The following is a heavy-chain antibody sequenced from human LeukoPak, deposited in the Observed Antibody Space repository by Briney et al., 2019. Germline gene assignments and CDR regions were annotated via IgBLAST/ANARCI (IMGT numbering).Heavy chain of an antibody. V-gene: IGHV1-2*02. CDR1: GYNFTGSY. CDR3: ARSLVN. J-gene: IGHJ4*02. CDR2: INSNSGGT. D-gene: IGHD6-6*01. Sequence: ASVKVSCKTSGYNFTGSYMHWVRQAPGQGLEWMGWINSNSGGTKYAQKFQGRITMTRDTSIRTGYMELSSLRSDDTAVYYCARSLVNWGRGTLVTVSS.